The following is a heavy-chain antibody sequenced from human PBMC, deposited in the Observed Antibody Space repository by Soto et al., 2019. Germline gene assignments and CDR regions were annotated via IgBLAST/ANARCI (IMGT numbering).Heavy chain of an antibody. Sequence: LRLSCSASGFTFSSYAMHWVRQAPGKGLEYVSGVRGNGDPPFYADSVKGRFTISRDNSKNTLYLQMSSLSADDTAVYYCVKSRGGNNFDFFDWGQGALVTVSS. CDR1: GFTFSSYA. D-gene: IGHD5-12*01. V-gene: IGHV3-64D*06. J-gene: IGHJ4*02. CDR2: VRGNGDPP. CDR3: VKSRGGNNFDFFD.